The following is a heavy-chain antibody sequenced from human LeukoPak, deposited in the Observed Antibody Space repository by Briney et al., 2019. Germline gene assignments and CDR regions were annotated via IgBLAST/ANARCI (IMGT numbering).Heavy chain of an antibody. V-gene: IGHV3-23*01. CDR1: GFTFSSYA. D-gene: IGHD5-18*01. CDR2: ISGSGGST. CDR3: AKWRYSYGPGYFDY. Sequence: LSGGSLRLSCAASGFTFSSYAMSWVRQAPGEGLEWVSAISGSGGSTYYADSVKGRFAISRDNSKNTLYLQMNSLRAEDTAVYYCAKWRYSYGPGYFDYWGQGTLVTVSS. J-gene: IGHJ4*02.